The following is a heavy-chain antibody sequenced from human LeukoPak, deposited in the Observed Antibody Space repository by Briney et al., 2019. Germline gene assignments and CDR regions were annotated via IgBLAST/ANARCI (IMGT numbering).Heavy chain of an antibody. CDR1: GFTFDDYA. J-gene: IGHJ1*01. D-gene: IGHD4-11*01. Sequence: GGSLRLSCAASGFTFDDYAMHWVRQAPGKGLEWVSLVTWDGGSTYYADSVKGRFTISRDNSKNSLYLQMNSLRAEDTALYYCAKGPRGITVTTGYFQHWGQGTLVTVSS. V-gene: IGHV3-43D*03. CDR3: AKGPRGITVTTGYFQH. CDR2: VTWDGGST.